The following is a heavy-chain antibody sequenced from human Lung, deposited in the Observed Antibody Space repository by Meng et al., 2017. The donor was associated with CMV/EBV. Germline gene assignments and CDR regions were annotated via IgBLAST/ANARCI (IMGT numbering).Heavy chain of an antibody. CDR1: GGSVRSSFYY. CDR2: IYYSGST. D-gene: IGHD2-21*02. J-gene: IGHJ6*02. V-gene: IGHV4-61*01. Sequence: SETXSLXCTVSGGSVRSSFYYWSWIRQSPGKGLEWIGYIYYSGSTDYNTSLKSRFTMSIDTSKNQISLKLSSVTAADTAVYYCERRPTGDDAMDVWGQGSTVTVSS. CDR3: ERRPTGDDAMDV.